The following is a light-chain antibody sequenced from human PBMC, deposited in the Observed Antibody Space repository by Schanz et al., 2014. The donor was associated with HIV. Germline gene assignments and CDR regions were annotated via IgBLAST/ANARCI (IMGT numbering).Light chain of an antibody. J-gene: IGKJ3*01. CDR2: GAS. CDR1: QSVSSSY. V-gene: IGKV3-20*01. CDR3: QQYGTSFT. Sequence: EIVLTQSPGTLSLSPGERATLSCRASQSVSSSYLAWYQQKPGQAPSLLIYGASNRATGIPDRFSGRGSGTDFTLTISRLEPEDFAVYYCQQYGTSFTFGPGTKVEIK.